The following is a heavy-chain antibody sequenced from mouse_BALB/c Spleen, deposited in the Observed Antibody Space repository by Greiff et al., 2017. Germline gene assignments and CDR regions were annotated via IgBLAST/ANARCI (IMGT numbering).Heavy chain of an antibody. V-gene: IGHV5-6-5*01. J-gene: IGHJ3*01. CDR1: GFTFSSYA. CDR2: ISSGGST. D-gene: IGHD1-1*02. CDR3: ARGRDGAWFAY. Sequence: EVQLVESGGGLVKPGGSLKLSCAASGFTFSSYAMSWVRQTPEKRLEWVASISSGGSTYYPDSVKGRFTISRDNARNILYLQMSSLRSEDTAMYYCARGRDGAWFAYWGQGTLVTVSA.